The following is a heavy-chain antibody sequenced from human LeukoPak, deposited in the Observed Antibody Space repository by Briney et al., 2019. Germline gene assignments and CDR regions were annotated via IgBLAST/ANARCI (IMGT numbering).Heavy chain of an antibody. J-gene: IGHJ4*02. CDR3: ARQDPSSLYYFDC. D-gene: IGHD6-6*01. V-gene: IGHV5-51*01. Sequence: GESLKISCKGSGYSFAFYWIAWVRQMPGKGLEWMGIIYPGDSDTRYSPSFQGQVTISADKPISTAYLQWSSLKASDTAMYYCARQDPSSLYYFDCWGQGTLVTVSS. CDR2: IYPGDSDT. CDR1: GYSFAFYW.